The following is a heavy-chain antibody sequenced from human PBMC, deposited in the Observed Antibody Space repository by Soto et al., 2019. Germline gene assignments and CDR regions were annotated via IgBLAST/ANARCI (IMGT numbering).Heavy chain of an antibody. Sequence: EVQLSESGGGLVQPGGSLRLSCAASGFTFSNYAMSWVRQAPGKGLEWFSAITGSGGDTYYADSVKGRFTTSRDNSKNTLDLQMNSLRAEDTAVYYWAKGSGSSRPYYFDFWGQGTLLTVSS. CDR1: GFTFSNYA. CDR2: ITGSGGDT. CDR3: AKGSGSSRPYYFDF. V-gene: IGHV3-23*01. D-gene: IGHD2-2*01. J-gene: IGHJ4*02.